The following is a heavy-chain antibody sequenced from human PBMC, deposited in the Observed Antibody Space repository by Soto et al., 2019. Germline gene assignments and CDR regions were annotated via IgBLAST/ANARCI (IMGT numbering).Heavy chain of an antibody. CDR2: IIPSLGTT. CDR3: ASTRGRRWPYLLSY. J-gene: IGHJ4*02. Sequence: GASAQVSWKESGGSLRSYAISWVRQDTGQGLEWMGGIIPSLGTTSYAHKFQGRVSMTRDQSTSTVYMELSSLGSEDTAVYYCASTRGRRWPYLLSYWGQGTLVTVSS. D-gene: IGHD3-3*01. V-gene: IGHV1-69*05. CDR1: GGSLRSYA.